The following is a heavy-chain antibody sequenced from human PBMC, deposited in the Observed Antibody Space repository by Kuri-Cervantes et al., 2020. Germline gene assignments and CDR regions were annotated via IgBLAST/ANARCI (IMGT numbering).Heavy chain of an antibody. V-gene: IGHV4-30-2*01. CDR3: ARDGYYYYYGMDV. J-gene: IGHJ6*02. Sequence: SCAVSGGSISSGGYSWSWIRQPPGKGLEWIGYIYHSGSTYYNPSLKSRVTISVDTSKNQFSLKLSSVTAADTAVYYCARDGYYYYYGMDVWGQGTTVTVSS. CDR1: GGSISSGGYS. CDR2: IYHSGST.